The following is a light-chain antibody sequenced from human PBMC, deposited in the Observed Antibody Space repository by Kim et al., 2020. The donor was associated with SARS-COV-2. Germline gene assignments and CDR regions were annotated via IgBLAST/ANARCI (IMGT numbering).Light chain of an antibody. Sequence: SATEGDRVNIPCRASQSISSWLAWYQEKLRKAPKLLIYKAFSLESGVPTRFSGSGSGTEFTLTISSLQPDDFATYYCQQYNSYWTFGQGTKVDIK. CDR1: QSISSW. CDR3: QQYNSYWT. V-gene: IGKV1-5*03. CDR2: KAF. J-gene: IGKJ1*01.